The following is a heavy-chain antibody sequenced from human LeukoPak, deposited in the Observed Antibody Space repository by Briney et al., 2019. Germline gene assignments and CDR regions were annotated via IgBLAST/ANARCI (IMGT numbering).Heavy chain of an antibody. CDR1: GFTFSSYW. D-gene: IGHD4-17*01. Sequence: GGSLRLSCAASGFTFSSYWMSWVRQAPGKGLEWVANIKQDGSEKYYVDSVKGRFTISRDNAKNMMYLQMNSLRAEDTAVYYCARGLDYGDYVFDYWGQGTLVSVSS. J-gene: IGHJ4*02. V-gene: IGHV3-7*01. CDR2: IKQDGSEK. CDR3: ARGLDYGDYVFDY.